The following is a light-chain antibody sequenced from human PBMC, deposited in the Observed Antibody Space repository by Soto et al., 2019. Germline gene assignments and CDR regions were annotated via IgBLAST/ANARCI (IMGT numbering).Light chain of an antibody. CDR3: HQYGSSSWT. Sequence: EFVLTQSPGTLSLSPGERATLSCRASQTVGSSYLAWYQQKPGQAPRLLIYGASSRATGIPDRFSGSGSGTDFTLTISRLEPEDFAVYYCHQYGSSSWTFGQGTKVDIK. V-gene: IGKV3-20*01. CDR1: QTVGSSY. J-gene: IGKJ1*01. CDR2: GAS.